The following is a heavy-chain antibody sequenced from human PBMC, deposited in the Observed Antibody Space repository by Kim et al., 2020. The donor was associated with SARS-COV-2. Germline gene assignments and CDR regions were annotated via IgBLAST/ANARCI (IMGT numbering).Heavy chain of an antibody. V-gene: IGHV1-3*01. D-gene: IGHD3-10*01. CDR1: GYTFTSYA. J-gene: IGHJ4*02. CDR3: ARAIRGWFGELLGGFDY. Sequence: ASVKVSCKASGYTFTSYAMHWVRQAPGQRLEWMGWINAGNGNTKYSQKFQGRVTITRDTSASTAYMELSSLRSEDTAVYYCARAIRGWFGELLGGFDYWGQGTLVTVSS. CDR2: INAGNGNT.